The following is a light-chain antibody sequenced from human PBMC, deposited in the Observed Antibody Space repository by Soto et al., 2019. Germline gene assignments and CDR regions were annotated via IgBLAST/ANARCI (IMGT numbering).Light chain of an antibody. J-gene: IGKJ5*01. V-gene: IGKV3-15*01. CDR3: QQYSKWPIT. CDR1: QSVNSN. Sequence: EMLLTQSPAILSVSPGESATLSCRASQSVNSNYLAWYQQHPGQPPRLLIYGISTRATGIPARFSGSGSGTEFSLTISRLQSEDFSVYYCQQYSKWPITFGQGTRLEIK. CDR2: GIS.